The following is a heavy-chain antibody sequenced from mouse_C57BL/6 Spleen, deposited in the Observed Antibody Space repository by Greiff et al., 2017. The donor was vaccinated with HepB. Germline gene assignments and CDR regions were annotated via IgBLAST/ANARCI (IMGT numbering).Heavy chain of an antibody. CDR2: IHPNSGST. V-gene: IGHV1-64*01. Sequence: VQLQQPGAELVKPGASVKLSCKASGYTFTSYWMHWVKQRPGQGLEWIGMIHPNSGSTNYNEKFKSKATLTVDKSSSTAYMQLSSLTSADSAVYYCARGTITTVVAYYAMDYWGQGTSVTVSS. CDR1: GYTFTSYW. CDR3: ARGTITTVVAYYAMDY. J-gene: IGHJ4*01. D-gene: IGHD1-1*01.